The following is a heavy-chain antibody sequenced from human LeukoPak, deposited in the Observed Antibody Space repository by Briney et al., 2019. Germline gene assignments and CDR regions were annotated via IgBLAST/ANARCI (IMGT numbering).Heavy chain of an antibody. D-gene: IGHD2-2*01. CDR2: IYYSGGT. Sequence: SETLSLTCTVSGGSISSGSYYWGWIRQPPGKGLEWIGSIYYSGGTYCNPSLKSRVTISVDTSKNHFSLKLSSVTAADTAVYYCASHTLGYYGSTTCFTNDYWGQGTLVTVSS. CDR1: GGSISSGSYY. J-gene: IGHJ4*02. CDR3: ASHTLGYYGSTTCFTNDY. V-gene: IGHV4-39*02.